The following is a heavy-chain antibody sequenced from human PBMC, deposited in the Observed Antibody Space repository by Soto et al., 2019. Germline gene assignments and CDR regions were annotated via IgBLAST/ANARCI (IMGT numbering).Heavy chain of an antibody. Sequence: QVQLQESGPGLVKPSGTLSLTCAVSGGSISGSNWWSWVRQPPGKGLEWIGEIYHGGSTNYNPSLKIRVAISVDKSKNQFSLRLSSVTATDTAVYYCARVAGAYFGMDVWGQGTTVTVSS. CDR3: ARVAGAYFGMDV. J-gene: IGHJ6*02. V-gene: IGHV4-4*02. D-gene: IGHD3-10*01. CDR1: GGSISGSNW. CDR2: IYHGGST.